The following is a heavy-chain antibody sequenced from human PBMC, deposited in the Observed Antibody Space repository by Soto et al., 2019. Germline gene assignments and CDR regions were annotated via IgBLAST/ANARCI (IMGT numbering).Heavy chain of an antibody. D-gene: IGHD3-22*01. V-gene: IGHV2-5*02. CDR2: IYWDDDK. CDR3: AHSILYYYDSSGYYYFGY. J-gene: IGHJ4*02. CDR1: GFSLSTSGVG. Sequence: SGPALVNPTQTLTLTCTFSGFSLSTSGVGVGWIRQPPGKALEWLALIYWDDDKRYSPSLKSRLTITKDTSKNQVVLTMTNMDPVDTATYYCAHSILYYYDSSGYYYFGYWGRGTLVTVSS.